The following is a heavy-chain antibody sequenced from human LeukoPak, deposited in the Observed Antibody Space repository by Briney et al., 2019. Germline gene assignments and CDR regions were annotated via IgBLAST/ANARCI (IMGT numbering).Heavy chain of an antibody. V-gene: IGHV3-23*01. J-gene: IGHJ4*02. D-gene: IGHD3-3*01. CDR3: VKGGQRYDFWRFDY. CDR1: GFTFSSYA. Sequence: PGGSLRLSCAASGFTFSSYAMSWVRQAPGKGLEWVSGISGSGGSTYYADSVKGRFSISRDNSKNTLSLQMNSLRAEDTALYYCVKGGQRYDFWRFDYWGQGTVVTVSS. CDR2: ISGSGGST.